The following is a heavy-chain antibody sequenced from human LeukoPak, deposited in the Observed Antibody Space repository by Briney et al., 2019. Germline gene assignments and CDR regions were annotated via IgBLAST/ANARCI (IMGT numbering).Heavy chain of an antibody. V-gene: IGHV3-21*01. Sequence: PGGSLRLSCAASGFTFSSYSMNWVRQAPGKGLEWVSSISSSSSYIYYADSVKGRFTISRDNAKNSLYLQMNSLRAEDTAVYYCARRGQYYYDSSGYYPLDYWGQGTLVTVSS. J-gene: IGHJ4*02. D-gene: IGHD3-22*01. CDR2: ISSSSSYI. CDR1: GFTFSSYS. CDR3: ARRGQYYYDSSGYYPLDY.